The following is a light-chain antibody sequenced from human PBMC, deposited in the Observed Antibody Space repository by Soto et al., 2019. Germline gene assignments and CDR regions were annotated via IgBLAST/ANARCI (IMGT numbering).Light chain of an antibody. J-gene: IGKJ1*01. Sequence: IVLTQSPATLSLSPGDRATLSCRASQSISNFLAWYQHIPGQAPRLLIYDASNRATGIPVKFSGSGFGTDFTLTISSLEPDDSAVYYCQHRSTWWTFGQGTKVEIK. CDR2: DAS. CDR1: QSISNF. V-gene: IGKV3-11*01. CDR3: QHRSTWWT.